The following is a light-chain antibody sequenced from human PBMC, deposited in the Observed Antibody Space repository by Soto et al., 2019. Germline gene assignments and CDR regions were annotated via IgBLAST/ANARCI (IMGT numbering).Light chain of an antibody. Sequence: EIVMTQSPATLSVSPVERATLSCRASQSVSSNLAWYQQKPGQAPRLLIYGASTRATGIPARFSGSGSGTEFTLTISSLQSEDFAVYYCQQYNNWPLTFGQGTKVDIK. V-gene: IGKV3-15*01. CDR3: QQYNNWPLT. CDR1: QSVSSN. J-gene: IGKJ1*01. CDR2: GAS.